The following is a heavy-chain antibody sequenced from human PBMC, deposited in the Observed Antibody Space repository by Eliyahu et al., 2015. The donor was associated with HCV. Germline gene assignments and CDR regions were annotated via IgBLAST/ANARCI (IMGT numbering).Heavy chain of an antibody. CDR3: AKDSEELVQFQYFDL. CDR1: GFTFDDYG. V-gene: IGHV3-9*01. D-gene: IGHD6-6*01. Sequence: EGLLEESGGGLVQPGGSLRLSCVASGFTFDDYGMHWVRQRPGKGLEXVSGINWNSDYSGHADSVKGRFTISRDNAKNSLFLHMTSLRSEDTALYYCAKDSEELVQFQYFDLWGRGTLVTVSS. CDR2: INWNSDYS. J-gene: IGHJ2*01.